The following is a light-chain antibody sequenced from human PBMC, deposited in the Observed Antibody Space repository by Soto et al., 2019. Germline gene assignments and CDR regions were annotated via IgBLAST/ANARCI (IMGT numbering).Light chain of an antibody. J-gene: IGLJ2*01. V-gene: IGLV1-44*01. CDR1: RSNIGSNA. Sequence: QSVLTQPPSASGTPGQTVTISCSGSRSNIGSNAVSWYQQFPGTAPKLLIYNNNQRPSGVPDRFSCSKSGTSASLAISGLQSEDDDEYYCATWDDSLNARVVFGGGTKLTVL. CDR2: NNN. CDR3: ATWDDSLNARVV.